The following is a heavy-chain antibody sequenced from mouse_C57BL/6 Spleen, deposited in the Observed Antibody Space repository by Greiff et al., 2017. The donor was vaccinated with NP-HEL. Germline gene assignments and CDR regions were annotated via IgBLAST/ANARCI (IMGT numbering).Heavy chain of an antibody. V-gene: IGHV8-12*01. D-gene: IGHD2-12*01. CDR3: ARRELYTAMDY. CDR2: IYWDDDK. Sequence: QVTLKESGPGILQSSQTLSLTCSFSGFSLSTSGMGVSWIRQPSGKGLEWLAHIYWDDDKRYNPSLKSRLTISKDTSRNQVFLKITSVDTADTATYYCARRELYTAMDYWGQGTSVTVSS. CDR1: GFSLSTSGMG. J-gene: IGHJ4*01.